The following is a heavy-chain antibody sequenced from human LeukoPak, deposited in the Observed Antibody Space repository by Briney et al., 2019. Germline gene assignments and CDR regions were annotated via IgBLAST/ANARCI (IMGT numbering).Heavy chain of an antibody. CDR1: GFTFSSYA. D-gene: IGHD6-13*01. CDR3: AKSSREGSSWYGVYNWFNP. Sequence: PGGSLRLSCAASGFTFSSYAMSWVRQAPGKGLEWVSAIGGSGGSTYYADSVKGRFTISRDNSKNTLYLQMNSLRAEDTAVYYCAKSSREGSSWYGVYNWFNPWGQGTPVTVSS. V-gene: IGHV3-23*01. J-gene: IGHJ5*02. CDR2: IGGSGGST.